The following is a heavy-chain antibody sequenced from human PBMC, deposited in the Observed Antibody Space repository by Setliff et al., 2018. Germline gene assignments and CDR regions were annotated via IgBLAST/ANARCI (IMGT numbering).Heavy chain of an antibody. V-gene: IGHV4-34*01. CDR3: ARRADYSRSWSYYFDC. D-gene: IGHD6-13*01. J-gene: IGHJ4*02. Sequence: SETLSLTCAVYGGSFSGYSWSWIRQPPGKGLEWIGKINHGGNTYYNPSLKRRVTISVDTSNDQFSLNLNSVTAADTAVYFCARRADYSRSWSYYFDCWGQGTLVTVSS. CDR2: INHGGNT. CDR1: GGSFSGYS.